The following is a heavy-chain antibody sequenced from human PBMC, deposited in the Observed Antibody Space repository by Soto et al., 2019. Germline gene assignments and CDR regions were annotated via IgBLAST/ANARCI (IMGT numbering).Heavy chain of an antibody. Sequence: QVQLQESGPGLVKPSETLSLTCTVSGGSRSNYYWTWIRQPPGKGLEWIGYIFFSGTTSYNPSLKSRVTRSIDSSRKQFSLRLNSASAADTAVYYCASSRGGHWARHDYWGQGTLVTVSP. J-gene: IGHJ4*02. D-gene: IGHD2-15*01. CDR1: GGSRSNYY. V-gene: IGHV4-59*01. CDR3: ASSRGGHWARHDY. CDR2: IFFSGTT.